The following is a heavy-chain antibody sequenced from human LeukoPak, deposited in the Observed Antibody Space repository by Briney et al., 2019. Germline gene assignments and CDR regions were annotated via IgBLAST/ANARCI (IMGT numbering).Heavy chain of an antibody. Sequence: GASVKVSCKASGYTFTGYCMHWVRQAPGQGLEWMGWINPNSGGTNYAQKFQGRVTMTRDTSISTAYMELSRLRSDDTAVYYCNLPIATRHPYYFDYWGQGTLVTVSS. V-gene: IGHV1-2*02. J-gene: IGHJ4*02. D-gene: IGHD6-6*01. CDR2: INPNSGGT. CDR3: NLPIATRHPYYFDY. CDR1: GYTFTGYC.